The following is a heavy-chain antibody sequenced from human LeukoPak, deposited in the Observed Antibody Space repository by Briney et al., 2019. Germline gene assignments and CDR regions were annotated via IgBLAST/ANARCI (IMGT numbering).Heavy chain of an antibody. CDR1: GASLTILY. CDR3: ARHTTPADWYFDL. J-gene: IGHJ2*01. V-gene: IGHV4-59*08. Sequence: PSDTLSLTCSLSGASLTILYWSWTRQAPGKRLECMGYIYYRGATSYTPSLESRVSLSVDTSKNPFSPCLTSMTAADTAIYYCARHTTPADWYFDLWGPGARVTVSS. CDR2: IYYRGAT. D-gene: IGHD1-26*01.